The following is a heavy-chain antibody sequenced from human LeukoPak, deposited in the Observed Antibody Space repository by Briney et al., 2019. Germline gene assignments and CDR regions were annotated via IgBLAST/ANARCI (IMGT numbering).Heavy chain of an antibody. CDR2: IYTSGST. V-gene: IGHV4-4*07. Sequence: ASETLSLTCTVSGGSISSFYWNWIRQAAGKGLEWIGRIYTSGSTNYNPSLKSRVTISVDTSKNQFSLKLSSVTAADTAVYYCARWYYDILTGYCDDYWGQGTLVTVSS. D-gene: IGHD3-9*01. J-gene: IGHJ4*02. CDR3: ARWYYDILTGYCDDY. CDR1: GGSISSFY.